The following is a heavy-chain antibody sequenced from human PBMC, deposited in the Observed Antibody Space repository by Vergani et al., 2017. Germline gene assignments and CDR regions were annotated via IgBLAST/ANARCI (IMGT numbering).Heavy chain of an antibody. CDR2: ISSSSSYI. V-gene: IGHV3-21*01. D-gene: IGHD6-19*01. CDR1: GFTFSSYS. CDR3: ARGPGYSSGWYSYYFDY. Sequence: EVQLVESGGGLVKPGGSLRLSCAASGFTFSSYSMNWVRQAPGKGLEWVSSISSSSSYIYYADSVKGRFTISRDNAKNSLYLQMNSLRAEDTAVYYCARGPGYSSGWYSYYFDYWGQGTLVTVSS. J-gene: IGHJ4*02.